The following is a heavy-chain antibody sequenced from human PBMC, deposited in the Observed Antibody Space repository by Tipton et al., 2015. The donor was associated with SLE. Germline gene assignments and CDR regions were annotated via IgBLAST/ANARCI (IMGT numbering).Heavy chain of an antibody. J-gene: IGHJ1*01. CDR3: ARGSNGWYPHEYFPH. CDR1: GESFNGYF. V-gene: IGHV4-34*01. CDR2: IIHSGVT. Sequence: LVQSSQTLSLTCAVYGESFNGYFWTWIRQPPGKGLEWIAEIIHSGVTNYNPSLRSRVTISVDMSKNQVSLKLSSVTAADTAVYYCARGSNGWYPHEYFPHWGQGTLVTVSS. D-gene: IGHD6-19*01.